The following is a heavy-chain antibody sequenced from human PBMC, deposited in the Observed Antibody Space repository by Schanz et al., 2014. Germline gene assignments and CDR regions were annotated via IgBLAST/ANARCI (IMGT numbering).Heavy chain of an antibody. J-gene: IGHJ6*03. Sequence: QLQLQESGPGLVKPSETLSLTCTVSGGSISSSSYYWGWIRQPPGKGLEWIGHIFYTGYTYNNPSLGSRVTMPVDTSKNQFSLKLAFVTAADTAVYYCARQGIGYQHGRYYYYMDVWGRGTTVTVSS. CDR2: IFYTGYT. CDR3: ARQGIGYQHGRYYYYMDV. V-gene: IGHV4-39*01. D-gene: IGHD2-2*01. CDR1: GGSISSSSYY.